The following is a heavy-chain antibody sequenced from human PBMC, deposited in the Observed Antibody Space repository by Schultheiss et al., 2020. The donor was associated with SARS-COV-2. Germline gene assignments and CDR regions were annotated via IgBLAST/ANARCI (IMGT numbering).Heavy chain of an antibody. CDR2: IKQDGSEK. V-gene: IGHV3-7*01. Sequence: GGSLRLSCTASGFTFGDYAMSWVRQAPGKGLEWVANIKQDGSEKYYVDSVKGRFTISRDNAKNSLYLQMNSLRAEDTAVYYCARDFNPYYYGSGRCFDYWGQGTLVTVSS. CDR1: GFTFGDYA. D-gene: IGHD3-10*01. CDR3: ARDFNPYYYGSGRCFDY. J-gene: IGHJ4*02.